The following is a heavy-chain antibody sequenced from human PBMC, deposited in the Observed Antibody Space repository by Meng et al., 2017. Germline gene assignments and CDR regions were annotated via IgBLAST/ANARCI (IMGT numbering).Heavy chain of an antibody. CDR2: IYHSGST. Sequence: LSLTCAVSGYSISSGYYWGWIRQPPGKGLEWIGSIYHSGSTYYNPSLKSRVTISVDTSKNQFSLKLSSVTAADTAVYYCARDRDIVVVVASWFDPWGQGTLVTVSS. D-gene: IGHD2-15*01. CDR1: GYSISSGYY. CDR3: ARDRDIVVVVASWFDP. V-gene: IGHV4-38-2*02. J-gene: IGHJ5*02.